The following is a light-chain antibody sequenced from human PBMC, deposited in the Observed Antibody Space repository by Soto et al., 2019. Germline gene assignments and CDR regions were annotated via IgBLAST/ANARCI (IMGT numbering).Light chain of an antibody. CDR1: SSNIGSNT. J-gene: IGLJ3*02. CDR2: YNN. CDR3: SAWDDSLYGWV. Sequence: QSVLTQPPSASGTPGQRVTISCSGSSSNIGSNTVNWYQQLPGTAPTLLIYYNNQRPSGVPDRFSGSKSGTSASLAISGLQSEDEAHYYCSAWDDSLYGWVFGGGTKLTVL. V-gene: IGLV1-44*01.